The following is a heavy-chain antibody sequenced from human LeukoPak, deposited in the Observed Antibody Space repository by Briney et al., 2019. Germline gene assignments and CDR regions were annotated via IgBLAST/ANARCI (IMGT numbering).Heavy chain of an antibody. CDR3: ARLGSHGYYYDGMDV. D-gene: IGHD3-16*01. CDR1: GFTFGSYA. V-gene: IGHV3-64*02. CDR2: IYSNGGGI. J-gene: IGHJ6*02. Sequence: GGSLRLSCAASGFTFGSYAMHWVRQAPGKGLEHVSGIYSNGGGIYYADSVKGRFTISRDNAKNSLYLQMNSLRAEDTAVYYCARLGSHGYYYDGMDVWGQGTSVTVSS.